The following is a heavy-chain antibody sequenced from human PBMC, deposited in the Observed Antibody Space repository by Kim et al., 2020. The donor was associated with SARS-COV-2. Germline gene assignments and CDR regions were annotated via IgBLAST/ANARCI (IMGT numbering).Heavy chain of an antibody. Sequence: SETLSLTCTVSGGSVSSGSCYWSWIRQPPGKGLEWIGFIYYSGSTRYNPSLKSRVTISLDSSRNQFSLTLRSVTAADTAVYYCACHKRGWWFDPWGQGTLVTVSS. D-gene: IGHD3-10*01. CDR3: ACHKRGWWFDP. J-gene: IGHJ5*02. CDR1: GGSVSSGSCY. V-gene: IGHV4-61*01. CDR2: IYYSGST.